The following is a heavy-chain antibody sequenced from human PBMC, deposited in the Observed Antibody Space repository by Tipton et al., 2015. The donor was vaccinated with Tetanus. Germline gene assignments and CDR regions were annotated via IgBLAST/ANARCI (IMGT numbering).Heavy chain of an antibody. J-gene: IGHJ4*02. CDR2: IIPMFGTE. Sequence: QLVQSGAEVKRPGSSVKVSCKASGGTFNSYTITWVRQAPGQGLEWMGGIIPMFGTETYSQELQGRVSITADESTGTAYMELTNLKSEDTAVYYCARDQNGDFVYWGQGTLVTVSS. D-gene: IGHD4-17*01. V-gene: IGHV1-69*01. CDR3: ARDQNGDFVY. CDR1: GGTFNSYT.